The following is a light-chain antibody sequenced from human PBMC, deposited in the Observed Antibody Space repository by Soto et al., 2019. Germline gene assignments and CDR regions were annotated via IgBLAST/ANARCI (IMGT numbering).Light chain of an antibody. J-gene: IGKJ1*01. CDR2: KAS. Sequence: DIQMTQSPSTLSASVGDRVTITCRASRSISSWLAWYQQKPGKAPKLLIYKASSLESGVPSRFSGSGSGTEFTLTISSLQPDDFATYYCQQYNSYCTFGQGTKVEIK. V-gene: IGKV1-5*03. CDR3: QQYNSYCT. CDR1: RSISSW.